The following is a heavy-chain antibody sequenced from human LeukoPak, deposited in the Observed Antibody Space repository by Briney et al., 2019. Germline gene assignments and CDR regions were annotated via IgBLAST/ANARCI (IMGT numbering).Heavy chain of an antibody. V-gene: IGHV1-18*01. CDR2: ISAYNGNT. J-gene: IGHJ6*02. D-gene: IGHD2-21*02. CDR1: GYTFTSYG. CDR3: ASGRAVVTPYYYYGMDV. Sequence: ASVKVSCKASGYTFTSYGISWVRQAPGQGLEWMGWISAYNGNTNYAQKLQGRVTMTTDTSTSTAYMELRSLRSDDTAVYYCASGRAVVTPYYYYGMDVWGQGTTVTVSS.